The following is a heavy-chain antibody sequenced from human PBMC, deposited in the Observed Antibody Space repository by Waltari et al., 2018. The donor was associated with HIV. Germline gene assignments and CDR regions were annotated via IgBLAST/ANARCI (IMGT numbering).Heavy chain of an antibody. D-gene: IGHD3-10*01. V-gene: IGHV3-7*04. CDR2: IKQDGSEK. Sequence: EVQLVESGGGLVQPGGSVRLSCAASGFTFSGYWMSWVRRAPGKGLEWVANIKQDGSEKYYVDSLNGRFTISRDNAENSLYPQMNSLRAEDTAVYYCARGGFYGSGSKVNWGQGTLVTVSS. CDR3: ARGGFYGSGSKVN. CDR1: GFTFSGYW. J-gene: IGHJ4*02.